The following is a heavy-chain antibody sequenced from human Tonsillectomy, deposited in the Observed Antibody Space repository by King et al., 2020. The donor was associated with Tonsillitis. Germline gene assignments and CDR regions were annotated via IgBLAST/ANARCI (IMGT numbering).Heavy chain of an antibody. CDR3: VRVEFERLVSDY. Sequence: VQLVESGGGLVQPGGSLRLSCAASGFTFRSYWMHWVRQAPGKGLVWVSRIYTDGSSTSYADSVKGRFIISRDNAKDTVYLQMNSLRAEDTAVYYCVRVEFERLVSDYWGQGTLVTVSS. V-gene: IGHV3-74*01. J-gene: IGHJ4*02. D-gene: IGHD6-13*01. CDR2: IYTDGSST. CDR1: GFTFRSYW.